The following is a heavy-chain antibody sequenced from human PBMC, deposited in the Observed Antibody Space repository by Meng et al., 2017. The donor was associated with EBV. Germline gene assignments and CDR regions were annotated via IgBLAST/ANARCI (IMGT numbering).Heavy chain of an antibody. V-gene: IGHV1-69*01. CDR2: IIPKFGTT. CDR1: GTTFSDFG. D-gene: IGHD6-13*01. Sequence: QGQVVRSGAEVPKPGSSGGVPCKAPGTTFSDFGIAWVRQAPGQGLEWMGGIIPKFGTTKSAEKFEDRLSMTADESTSTVHMELSSLTSDDTAVYYCARLVIRECIDSSCYYSFYYLDYWGQGTLVTVSS. CDR3: ARLVIRECIDSSCYYSFYYLDY. J-gene: IGHJ4*02.